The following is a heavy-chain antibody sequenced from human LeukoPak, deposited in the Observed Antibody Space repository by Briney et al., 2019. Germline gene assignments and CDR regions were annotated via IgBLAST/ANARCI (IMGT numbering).Heavy chain of an antibody. CDR3: ATSDEYYYDSSGYLGI. CDR2: IIPIFGTA. Sequence: SVKVSCKASGGTFSSYAISWVRQAPGQGLEWMGGIIPIFGTANYAQKFQGRVTITADKSTSTAYMELSSLRSEDTAVYYCATSDEYYYDSSGYLGIWGQGTMVTVSS. CDR1: GGTFSSYA. D-gene: IGHD3-22*01. J-gene: IGHJ3*02. V-gene: IGHV1-69*06.